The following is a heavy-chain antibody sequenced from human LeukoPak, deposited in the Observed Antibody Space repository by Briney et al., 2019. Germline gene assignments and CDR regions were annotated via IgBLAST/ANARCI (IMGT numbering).Heavy chain of an antibody. CDR3: ARMNLGGTAPFDY. Sequence: GGSLRLSCAASGFTFRSYTMNWVRQAPGKGLEWVSSISSVSTYIYYADSLKGRLTISRDNSKNTLYLQMNSLRAEDTAVYYCARMNLGGTAPFDYWGQGTLVTVSS. CDR1: GFTFRSYT. D-gene: IGHD3/OR15-3a*01. CDR2: ISSVSTYI. V-gene: IGHV3-21*01. J-gene: IGHJ4*02.